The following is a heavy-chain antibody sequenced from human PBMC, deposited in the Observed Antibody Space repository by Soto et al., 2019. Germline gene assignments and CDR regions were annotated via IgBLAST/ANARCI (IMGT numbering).Heavy chain of an antibody. V-gene: IGHV1-69*13. CDR2: IIPIFGTA. CDR1: GGTFSSYA. CDR3: ARSRITIFGVVTAYYYYYYGMDV. Sequence: ASVKVSCKASGGTFSSYAISWVRQAPGQGLEWMGGIIPIFGTANYARKFQGRVTITADESTSTAYMELSGLRSEDTAVYYCARSRITIFGVVTAYYYYYYGMDVWGQGTTVTVSS. D-gene: IGHD3-3*01. J-gene: IGHJ6*02.